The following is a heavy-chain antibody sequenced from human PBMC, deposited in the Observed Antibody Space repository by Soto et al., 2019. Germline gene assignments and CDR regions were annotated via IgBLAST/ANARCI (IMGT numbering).Heavy chain of an antibody. CDR1: GLTFSNYG. J-gene: IGHJ3*02. CDR3: ARVFTYYYDSSGYFQRRGAFDI. CDR2: ISYSGSHI. D-gene: IGHD3-22*01. V-gene: IGHV3-30*03. Sequence: GGSLRLSCAASGLTFSNYGFHWVRQAPGRGLEWVAVISYSGSHIFYTDSVKGRFSISRDNSKNTVSQKMNNLRHEDTAMYYCARVFTYYYDSSGYFQRRGAFDIWGHGTMVTVSS.